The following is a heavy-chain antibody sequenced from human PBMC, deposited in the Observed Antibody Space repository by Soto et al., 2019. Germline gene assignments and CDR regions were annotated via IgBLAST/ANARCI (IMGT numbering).Heavy chain of an antibody. CDR2: IYYSGST. Sequence: SETLSLTCTVSGGSFSSYYWSWIRQPPGKGLEWIGYIYYSGSTNYNPSLKSRVTISVDTSKNQFSLKLSSVTAADTAVYYCARGNYYDSSDYYDYWGQGNLVTVSS. V-gene: IGHV4-59*01. D-gene: IGHD3-22*01. CDR1: GGSFSSYY. J-gene: IGHJ4*02. CDR3: ARGNYYDSSDYYDY.